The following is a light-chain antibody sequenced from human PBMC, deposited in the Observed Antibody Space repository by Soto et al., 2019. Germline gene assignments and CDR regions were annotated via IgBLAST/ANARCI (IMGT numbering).Light chain of an antibody. CDR3: QLYDGSHMFS. Sequence: EIVLTQSPGTLSLSPGEGATLSCRASESISSSYLAWYQQRPGQSPRLLICAASSRSAGIPDRFSGSGSGADFTLTISRLEPEDFAVYYCQLYDGSHMFSFGQGTKLQIK. CDR1: ESISSSY. CDR2: AAS. J-gene: IGKJ2*01. V-gene: IGKV3-20*01.